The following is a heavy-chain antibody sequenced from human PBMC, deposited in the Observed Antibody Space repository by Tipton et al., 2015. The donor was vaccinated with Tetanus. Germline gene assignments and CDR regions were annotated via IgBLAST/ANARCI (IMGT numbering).Heavy chain of an antibody. V-gene: IGHV4-39*01. D-gene: IGHD2-15*01. Sequence: TLSLTCTVSGGSIRGGTFYWGWIRQPPGKGLEWIGSIYESGDTYYIPSLKSRVTISVDTSKNQFSLNLNSMAAVDTGVYYCARHQGGSFTPFDYWGRGNLVTVSS. CDR3: ARHQGGSFTPFDY. CDR1: GGSIRGGTFY. CDR2: IYESGDT. J-gene: IGHJ4*02.